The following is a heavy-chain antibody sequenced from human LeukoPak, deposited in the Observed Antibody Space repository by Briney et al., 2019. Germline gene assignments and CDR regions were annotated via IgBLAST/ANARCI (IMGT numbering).Heavy chain of an antibody. CDR2: IIPIFGTA. Sequence: GASVKVSCKASGGTFSGYAISWVRQAPGQGLEWMGGIIPIFGTANYAQKFQGRVTITADESTSTAYMELSSLRSEDTAVYYCARSYDSSGYYPRQYFQHWGQGTLVTVSS. CDR1: GGTFSGYA. D-gene: IGHD3-22*01. V-gene: IGHV1-69*13. J-gene: IGHJ1*01. CDR3: ARSYDSSGYYPRQYFQH.